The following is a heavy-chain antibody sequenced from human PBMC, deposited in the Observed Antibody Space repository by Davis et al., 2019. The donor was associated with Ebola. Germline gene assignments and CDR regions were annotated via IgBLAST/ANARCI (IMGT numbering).Heavy chain of an antibody. CDR1: GDSVSNNY. Sequence: MPGGSLRLSCTVSGDSVSNNYWTWIRQTPGKGLEWIGYIYYSGSTNYNPSLKSRVTISVDTSKNQFSLKLSSVTAADTAVYYCARAKREYNWFDPWGQGTLVTVSS. J-gene: IGHJ5*02. V-gene: IGHV4-59*02. D-gene: IGHD3-10*01. CDR2: IYYSGST. CDR3: ARAKREYNWFDP.